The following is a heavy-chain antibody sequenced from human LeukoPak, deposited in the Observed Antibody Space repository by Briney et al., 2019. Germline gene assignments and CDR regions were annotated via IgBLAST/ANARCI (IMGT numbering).Heavy chain of an antibody. CDR3: AREVTMVRGVILSIKYFDY. V-gene: IGHV3-21*01. J-gene: IGHJ4*02. CDR2: ITGSNIYI. CDR1: GFTFSSYT. Sequence: GGSLRLSCAASGFTFSSYTMNWVRQAPGKGLEWVSSITGSNIYIFYADSVKGRFTISRDNAKNSLFLQMSSLRAEDTAVYYCAREVTMVRGVILSIKYFDYWGQGTLVTVSS. D-gene: IGHD3-10*01.